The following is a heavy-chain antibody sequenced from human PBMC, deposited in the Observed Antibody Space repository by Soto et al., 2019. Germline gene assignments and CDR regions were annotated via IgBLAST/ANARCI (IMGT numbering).Heavy chain of an antibody. D-gene: IGHD5-18*01. V-gene: IGHV1-69*13. CDR2: IIPMFGTA. Sequence: SLVKLSCKASGGTFSSSAMNLVRQAPGQGLEWMGGIIPMFGTADYAQKFQARVTITADESTSTAYMELSSLRSEDTAVYYCARPVLMDTGVRYYYGMDVWGQGTTVTVSS. J-gene: IGHJ6*02. CDR1: GGTFSSSA. CDR3: ARPVLMDTGVRYYYGMDV.